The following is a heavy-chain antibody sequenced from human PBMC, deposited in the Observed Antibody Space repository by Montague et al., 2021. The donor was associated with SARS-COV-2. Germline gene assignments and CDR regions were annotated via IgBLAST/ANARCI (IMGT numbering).Heavy chain of an antibody. CDR2: IYPSGDT. J-gene: IGHJ4*02. CDR3: ASSYGSGYYGFDY. Sequence: SETLSLTCTVSAGSINNYYWSWIRQSAGKGLEWIGRIYPSGDTNYNPSFKSRVTVSVDTSKSQFSLNLNSLTVADTAVYYCASSYGSGYYGFDYWGQGIPVTVSS. V-gene: IGHV4-4*07. CDR1: AGSINNYY. D-gene: IGHD3-10*01.